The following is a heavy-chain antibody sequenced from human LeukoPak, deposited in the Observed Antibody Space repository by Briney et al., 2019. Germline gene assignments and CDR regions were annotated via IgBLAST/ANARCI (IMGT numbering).Heavy chain of an antibody. CDR3: ARDPLPAAKNYYYGMDV. CDR2: INPNSGGT. V-gene: IGHV1-2*02. J-gene: IGHJ6*02. D-gene: IGHD2-2*01. CDR1: GYTFTGYY. Sequence: ASVKVSCRASGYTFTGYYMHWVRQAPGQGLEWMGWINPNSGGTNYAQKFQGRVTMTRDTSISTAYMELSRLRSDDTAVYYCARDPLPAAKNYYYGMDVWGQGTTVTVS.